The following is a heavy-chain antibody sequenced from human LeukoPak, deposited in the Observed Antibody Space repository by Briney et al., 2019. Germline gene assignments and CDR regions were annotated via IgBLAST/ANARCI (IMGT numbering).Heavy chain of an antibody. D-gene: IGHD1-26*01. V-gene: IGHV3-53*01. CDR3: ARDFRYFSY. J-gene: IGHJ4*02. Sequence: GSVRLSCAASGFTVTSNYMSWVGQAPGKGLEWVSVIYTGGRTYYADSVKGRFTISRDSYKNTLWLQMNSLRAEDTAVYYCARDFRYFSYWGQGTLVTASS. CDR1: GFTVTSNY. CDR2: IYTGGRT.